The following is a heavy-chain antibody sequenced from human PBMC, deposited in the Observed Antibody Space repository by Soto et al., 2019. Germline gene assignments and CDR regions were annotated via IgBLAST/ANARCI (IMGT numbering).Heavy chain of an antibody. J-gene: IGHJ6*02. CDR1: GFTFSSYG. Sequence: QVQLVEAGGGVVQPWRSLRLSCAASGFTFSSYGMHWVRQAPGKGLEWVAVISYDVSNKYYADSVKGRITISRNNSKNTLYLQMTSLRAEDTAVYYCAKDVVVGATTGLGDYYYYYGMDVWGQGTTVTVSS. V-gene: IGHV3-30*18. D-gene: IGHD1-26*01. CDR2: ISYDVSNK. CDR3: AKDVVVGATTGLGDYYYYYGMDV.